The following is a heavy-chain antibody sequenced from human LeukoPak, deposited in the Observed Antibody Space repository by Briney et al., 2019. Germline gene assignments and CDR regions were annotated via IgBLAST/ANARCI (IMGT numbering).Heavy chain of an antibody. CDR3: ARDTDTAMDV. CDR2: TKNRGESHIT. Sequence: GGSLRLSCVASRSFSDHYMDWVRQAPGKGLEWIGRTKNRGESHITQYAASVNGRFTASRGDSKNSLYLQMNNLKTEDTAVCYCARDTDTAMDVWGQGTTVTVPS. CDR1: RSFSDHY. V-gene: IGHV3-72*01. J-gene: IGHJ6*02.